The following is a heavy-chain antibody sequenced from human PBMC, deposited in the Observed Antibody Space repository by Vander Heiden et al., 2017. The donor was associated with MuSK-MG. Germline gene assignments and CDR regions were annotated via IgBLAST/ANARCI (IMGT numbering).Heavy chain of an antibody. D-gene: IGHD3-22*01. J-gene: IGHJ1*01. V-gene: IGHV4-39*01. CDR3: ARHRRMINYYESSGYYPGYFQR. CDR1: GPSISSSSYY. Sequence: QLQLQESGPGLLKPSETLSLTCTVSGPSISSSSYYWGWIRQPPGKGLEWFGSIYYSGSTYYSPSLKSRVTISVDTSKKQFFLNLSSVTAADTAVYYCARHRRMINYYESSGYYPGYFQRWGQGTLVTVSS. CDR2: IYYSGST.